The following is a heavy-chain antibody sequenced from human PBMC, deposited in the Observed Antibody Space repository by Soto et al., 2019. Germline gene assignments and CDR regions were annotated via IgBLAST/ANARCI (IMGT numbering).Heavy chain of an antibody. D-gene: IGHD2-21*02. CDR2: ITITGDTT. CDR3: AKGGGGDHGY. V-gene: IGHV3-23*01. CDR1: GFIFTTSD. Sequence: ESEGGLVQPGGSLRLSCEASGFIFTTSDMSWVRQAPGKGLEWISSITITGDTTHYADSVKGRFTISRDNSRNTVYLQMNSRGVDDTAVYYCAKGGGGDHGYWGQGTLVAVSS. J-gene: IGHJ4*02.